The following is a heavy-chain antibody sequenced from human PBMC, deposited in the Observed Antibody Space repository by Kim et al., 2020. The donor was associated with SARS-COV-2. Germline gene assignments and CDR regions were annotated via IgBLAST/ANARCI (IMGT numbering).Heavy chain of an antibody. CDR2: LHPNSGGT. V-gene: IGHV1-2*06. D-gene: IGHD2-15*01. CDR3: ARERNGGTLDY. CDR1: GYTFTGYY. Sequence: ASVKVSCTASGYTFTGYYMHWVRQAPGQGLEWMGRLHPNSGGTNYAQKFQGRVTMTRDTSISTAYMELSRLRSDDTAVYYCARERNGGTLDYWGQGTLVTVSS. J-gene: IGHJ4*02.